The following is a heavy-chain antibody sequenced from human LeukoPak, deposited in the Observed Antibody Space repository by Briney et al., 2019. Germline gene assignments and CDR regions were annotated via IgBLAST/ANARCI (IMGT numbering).Heavy chain of an antibody. Sequence: SETLSLTCTVSRGSISGSIRSYYWSWLRQPPGKGLEWIGYISSSGSVNDNPSLRSRVTISVDTSKDQFFLNLSSVSAADTAVYYCARIPLGYSGAYYFDYWGQGTLVTVS. CDR2: ISSSGSV. CDR1: RGSISGSIRSYY. D-gene: IGHD5-12*01. CDR3: ARIPLGYSGAYYFDY. V-gene: IGHV4-4*09. J-gene: IGHJ4*02.